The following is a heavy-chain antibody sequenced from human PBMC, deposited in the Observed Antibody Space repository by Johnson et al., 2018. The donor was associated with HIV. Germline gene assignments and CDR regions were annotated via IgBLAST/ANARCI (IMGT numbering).Heavy chain of an antibody. Sequence: VQLVESGGGVVQPGGSLRLSCAASGFTLTDHYMDWVRQAPGKGLEWVGRTRNKANSYTTEYAASVKGRFTISRDASKNSMYLQMNSLKTEDTAVYYCTRVREYSGRLGAFDIWGQGTMVTVSS. J-gene: IGHJ3*02. CDR1: GFTLTDHY. D-gene: IGHD1-26*01. CDR2: TRNKANSYTT. V-gene: IGHV3-72*01. CDR3: TRVREYSGRLGAFDI.